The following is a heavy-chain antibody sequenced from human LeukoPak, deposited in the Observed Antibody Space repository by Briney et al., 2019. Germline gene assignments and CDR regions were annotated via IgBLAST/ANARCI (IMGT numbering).Heavy chain of an antibody. CDR3: ARRFSTTDLDY. CDR1: GFIFSSYG. J-gene: IGHJ4*02. Sequence: GGSLRLSCAASGFIFSSYGMHWVRQAPGKGLEWVAAISYDGSNKYYADSVKGRFTISRDNSKNALYLQMNSLSAEDTAVYYCARRFSTTDLDYWGQGTLVTVSS. V-gene: IGHV3-30*03. D-gene: IGHD2-2*01. CDR2: ISYDGSNK.